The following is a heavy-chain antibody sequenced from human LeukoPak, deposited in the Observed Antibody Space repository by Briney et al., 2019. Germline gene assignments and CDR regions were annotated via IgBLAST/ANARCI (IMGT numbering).Heavy chain of an antibody. CDR1: GDSVSSNSAA. CDR2: TYYRSKWHS. D-gene: IGHD3-10*01. Sequence: SQTLSLTCAISGDSVSSNSAAWNWIRQSPSRGLEWLGRTYYRSKWHSYYAPSVKSRITINPVTSKNQFSLQLKSVTPEDTAVYYCARMVGLVSDFWGQGALVTVSS. J-gene: IGHJ4*02. V-gene: IGHV6-1*01. CDR3: ARMVGLVSDF.